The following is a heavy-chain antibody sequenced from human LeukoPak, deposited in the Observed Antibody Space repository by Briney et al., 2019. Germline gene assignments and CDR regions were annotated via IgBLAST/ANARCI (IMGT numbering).Heavy chain of an antibody. CDR1: GGTFSSYA. CDR3: ARAKIAAAAIPGYYYYGMDV. J-gene: IGHJ6*02. Sequence: SVKVSCKASGGTFSSYAISWVRQAPGQGLEWMGRIIPILGIANYAQRFQGRVTITADKSTSTAYMELSSLRSEDTAVYYCARAKIAAAAIPGYYYYGMDVWGQGTTVTVSS. V-gene: IGHV1-69*04. D-gene: IGHD6-13*01. CDR2: IIPILGIA.